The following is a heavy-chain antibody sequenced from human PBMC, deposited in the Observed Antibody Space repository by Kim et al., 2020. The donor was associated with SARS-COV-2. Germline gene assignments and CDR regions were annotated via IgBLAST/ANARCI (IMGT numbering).Heavy chain of an antibody. V-gene: IGHV4-39*07. Sequence: SETLSLTCTVSRGSVSSSSYYWGWIRQPPGKGLEWIATVSYSGTTFYNPSLKSRVTISVDTPKNQFFLKLNSLTAADTAVYYCAKGASSGWYSSFSYYYSGFDVWGLGTAVTVS. J-gene: IGHJ6*02. D-gene: IGHD6-13*01. CDR2: VSYSGTT. CDR1: RGSVSSSSYY. CDR3: AKGASSGWYSSFSYYYSGFDV.